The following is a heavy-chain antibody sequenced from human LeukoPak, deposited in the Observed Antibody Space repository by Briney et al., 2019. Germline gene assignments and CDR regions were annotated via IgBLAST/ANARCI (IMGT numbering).Heavy chain of an antibody. V-gene: IGHV3-7*01. CDR2: IKQDGSEI. J-gene: IGHJ4*02. CDR3: ARRYFDS. CDR1: GFSFSNYA. Sequence: GGSLRLSCVPSGFSFSNYAMSWVRQAPGKGLEWVANIKQDGSEIYYVASVKGRFTISRDNTKNSLYLQMNSLRAEDTAVYYCARRYFDSWGQGTLVTVSS.